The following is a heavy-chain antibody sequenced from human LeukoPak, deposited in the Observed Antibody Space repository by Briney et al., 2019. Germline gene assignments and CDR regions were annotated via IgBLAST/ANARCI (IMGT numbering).Heavy chain of an antibody. CDR1: GGSFSGYY. CDR3: ARLKAVVILGWFAP. Sequence: SETLSLTCAVYGGSFSGYYWSWIRQPPGKGLEWIGEINHSGSTNYNPSLKSRVTISVDTSKNHFSLKLSSVTAADTAVYYCARLKAVVILGWFAPWGQGTLVTVSS. D-gene: IGHD4-23*01. J-gene: IGHJ5*02. CDR2: INHSGST. V-gene: IGHV4-34*01.